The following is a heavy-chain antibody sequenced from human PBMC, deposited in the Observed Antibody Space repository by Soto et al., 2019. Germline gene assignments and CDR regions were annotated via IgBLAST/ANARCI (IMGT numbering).Heavy chain of an antibody. Sequence: GGSLRLSCAASGFTFSAYSMNWVRQAPGKGLEWVSYISSGSSTIYYADSVKGRFTISRDNAKNSLYLQMNSLRDEDTAVYYFARDQGCSGGSCYYGYFDYWGQGTLVTVSS. D-gene: IGHD2-15*01. CDR2: ISSGSSTI. CDR3: ARDQGCSGGSCYYGYFDY. J-gene: IGHJ4*02. V-gene: IGHV3-48*02. CDR1: GFTFSAYS.